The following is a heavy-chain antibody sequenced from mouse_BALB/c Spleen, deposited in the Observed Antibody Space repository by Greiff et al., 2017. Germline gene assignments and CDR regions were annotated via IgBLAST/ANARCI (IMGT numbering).Heavy chain of an antibody. J-gene: IGHJ3*01. V-gene: IGHV2-9*02. Sequence: VKLVESGPGLVAPSQSLSITCTVSGFSLTSYGVHWVRQPPGKGLEWLGVIWAGGSTNYNSALMSRLSISKDNSKSQVFLKMNSLQTDDTAMYYCARAIYYRYDWFAYWGQGTLVTVSA. D-gene: IGHD2-14*01. CDR1: GFSLTSYG. CDR2: IWAGGST. CDR3: ARAIYYRYDWFAY.